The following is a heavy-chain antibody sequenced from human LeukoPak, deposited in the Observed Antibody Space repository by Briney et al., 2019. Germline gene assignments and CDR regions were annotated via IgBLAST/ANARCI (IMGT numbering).Heavy chain of an antibody. CDR2: INTDGSST. CDR1: GFIFSRYW. D-gene: IGHD2-21*01. V-gene: IGHV3-74*01. J-gene: IGHJ4*02. CDR3: AVGTHCGGDCSAY. Sequence: GGSLRLSCATSGFIFSRYWMHWVRQAPGKGLVWVSRINTDGSSTSYADSVKGRFTISRDNAKNTLYLQMNSLRAEDTAVYYCAVGTHCGGDCSAYWGQGTLVTVSS.